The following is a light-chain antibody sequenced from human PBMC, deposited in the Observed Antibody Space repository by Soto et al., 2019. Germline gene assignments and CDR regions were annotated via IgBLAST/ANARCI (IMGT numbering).Light chain of an antibody. V-gene: IGKV1-12*01. CDR3: QQAGSLPYT. J-gene: IGKJ2*01. Sequence: DLQMTQFPSTVSASVGDRVTITCRASQAISSSLGWYQQKPGKAPSLLISAASSLQSGVPSRFSGSGSGTDFTLTISSLQPGDFATYYCQQAGSLPYTFGQGTKVEI. CDR1: QAISSS. CDR2: AAS.